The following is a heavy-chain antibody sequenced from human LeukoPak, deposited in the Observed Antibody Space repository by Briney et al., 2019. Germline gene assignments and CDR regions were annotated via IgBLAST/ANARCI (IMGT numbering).Heavy chain of an antibody. D-gene: IGHD6-13*01. CDR1: GISVSSNY. Sequence: GGSLRLSCAASGISVSSNYMSWVRQAPGKGLQWVSVIYVDGSTYYADSVKGRFTISRDNSKNTLYLQMNSLRAEDTAVYYCAKGAPGIAAAGTRYFDYWGQGTLVTVSP. V-gene: IGHV3-53*01. J-gene: IGHJ4*02. CDR2: IYVDGST. CDR3: AKGAPGIAAAGTRYFDY.